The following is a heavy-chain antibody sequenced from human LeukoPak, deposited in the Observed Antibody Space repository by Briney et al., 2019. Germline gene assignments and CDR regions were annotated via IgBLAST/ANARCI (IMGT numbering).Heavy chain of an antibody. D-gene: IGHD3-22*01. CDR3: ARGTPLYDSSGYYYYYDY. Sequence: ASVKVSCKSSGYTFTSYDTNWVRQATGQGLEWMGWMNPNSGNTGYAQKFQGRVTMTRNTSISTAYMELSSLRSEDTAVYYCARGTPLYDSSGYYYYYDYWGQGTLVTVSS. V-gene: IGHV1-8*01. CDR2: MNPNSGNT. CDR1: GYTFTSYD. J-gene: IGHJ4*02.